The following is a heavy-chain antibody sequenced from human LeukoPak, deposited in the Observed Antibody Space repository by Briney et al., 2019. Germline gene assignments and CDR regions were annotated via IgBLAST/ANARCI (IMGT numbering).Heavy chain of an antibody. CDR3: ARSYLGGTYYDWFDP. V-gene: IGHV4-4*07. CDR2: IYASGST. D-gene: IGHD1-26*01. J-gene: IGHJ5*02. CDR1: GGSISDYY. Sequence: PSETLSLTCTVSGGSISDYYWNWIRQPPGKGLEWIGRIYASGSTNYNPSLRSRVTISVDKSKNQFSLKLTSATAADTAVYYCARSYLGGTYYDWFDPWGQGTLVTVSS.